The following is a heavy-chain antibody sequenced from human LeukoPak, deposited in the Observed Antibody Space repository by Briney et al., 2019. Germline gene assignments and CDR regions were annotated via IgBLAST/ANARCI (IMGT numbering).Heavy chain of an antibody. Sequence: AGRSLRLSCAASGFTFDDYAMHWVRQAPGKGLEWVSGISWNSGSIGYADSVKGRFTISRDNSKNTLYLQMNSLRAEDTAVYYCAKDRSGSYSQGLDYWGQGTLVTVSS. J-gene: IGHJ4*02. CDR2: ISWNSGSI. CDR3: AKDRSGSYSQGLDY. V-gene: IGHV3-9*01. D-gene: IGHD1-26*01. CDR1: GFTFDDYA.